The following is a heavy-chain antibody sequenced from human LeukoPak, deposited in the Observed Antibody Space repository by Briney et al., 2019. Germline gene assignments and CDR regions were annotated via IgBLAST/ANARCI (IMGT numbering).Heavy chain of an antibody. CDR3: AKDTPRYYYMDV. Sequence: GGSLRLSCAASGFTFSSYGMHWVRQAPGKGLEWVAFIRYDGSNKYYADSVKGRFTISRDNSKNTLYLQMNSLRAEDTAVYYCAKDTPRYYYMDVWGKGTTVTVSS. J-gene: IGHJ6*03. CDR1: GFTFSSYG. V-gene: IGHV3-30*02. CDR2: IRYDGSNK.